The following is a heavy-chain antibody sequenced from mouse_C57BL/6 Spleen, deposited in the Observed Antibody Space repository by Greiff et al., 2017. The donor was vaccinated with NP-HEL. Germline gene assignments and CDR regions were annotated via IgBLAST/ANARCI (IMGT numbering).Heavy chain of an antibody. D-gene: IGHD1-1*01. CDR2: IYPRSGNT. CDR3: ARYYGNAMDY. J-gene: IGHJ4*01. CDR1: GYTFTSYG. V-gene: IGHV1-81*01. Sequence: QVQLQQSGAELARPGASVKLSCKASGYTFTSYGISWVKQRTGQGLEWIGEIYPRSGNTYYNEKFKGKATLTADKSSSTAYMELRSLTSEDSAVDFCARYYGNAMDYWGQGTSVTVSS.